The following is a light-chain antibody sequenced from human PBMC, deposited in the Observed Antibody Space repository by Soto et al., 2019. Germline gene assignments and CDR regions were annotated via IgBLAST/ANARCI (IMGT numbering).Light chain of an antibody. CDR2: KAS. CDR1: QSISSW. Sequence: QMIQSPSTLSAAVRDRVTITCLASQSISSWLAWYQQKPGKAPKLLIYKASILESGVPSRFSGSGSGTHFTLTISSLQPEDFATYYCQQLHGYPITFGQGTRLEIK. V-gene: IGKV1-5*03. CDR3: QQLHGYPIT. J-gene: IGKJ5*01.